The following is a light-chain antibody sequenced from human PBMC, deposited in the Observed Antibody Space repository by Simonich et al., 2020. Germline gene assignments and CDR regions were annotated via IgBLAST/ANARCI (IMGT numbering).Light chain of an antibody. CDR2: WAS. J-gene: IGKJ3*01. Sequence: DIVMTQSPDSLAVSLGERATINWNSSQSVLYSSNNKNYLAWYQQKPGQPPKLLIYWASTRESGVPDRFSGSGSGTDFTLTISSLQAEDVAVYYCQQYYSTPFTFGPGTKVDIK. V-gene: IGKV4-1*01. CDR1: QSVLYSSNNKNY. CDR3: QQYYSTPFT.